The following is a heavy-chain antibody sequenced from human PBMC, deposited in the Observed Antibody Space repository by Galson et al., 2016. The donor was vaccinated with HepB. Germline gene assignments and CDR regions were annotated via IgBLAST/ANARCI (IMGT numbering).Heavy chain of an antibody. Sequence: SLRLSCAASGFTFNDYWMSWVRQAPGKGLEWVAHIKQHGGESYYVESVKGRFTISRDNAKNSVHLQMSSLRADDTAVYYCARARSYYDVWIGYTHYFDYSGQGALVTVSS. D-gene: IGHD3-3*01. V-gene: IGHV3-7*01. CDR1: GFTFNDYW. J-gene: IGHJ4*02. CDR2: IKQHGGES. CDR3: ARARSYYDVWIGYTHYFDY.